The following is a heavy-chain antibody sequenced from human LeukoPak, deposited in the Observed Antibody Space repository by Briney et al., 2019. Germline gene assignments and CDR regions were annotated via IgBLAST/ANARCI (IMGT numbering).Heavy chain of an antibody. CDR2: IRSKAYGGTT. CDR1: GSTFGDYA. Sequence: GGSLRLSCTASGSTFGDYAMSWFRQAPGKGLEWVGFIRSKAYGGTTEYAASVKGRFTISRDDSKSIAYLQMNSLKTEDTAVYYCTRDPFYCSGGSCYRTSDYWGQGTLVTVSS. J-gene: IGHJ4*02. CDR3: TRDPFYCSGGSCYRTSDY. D-gene: IGHD2-15*01. V-gene: IGHV3-49*03.